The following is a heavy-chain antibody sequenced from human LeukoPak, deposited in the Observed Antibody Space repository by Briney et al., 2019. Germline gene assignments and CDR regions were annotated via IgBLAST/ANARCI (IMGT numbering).Heavy chain of an antibody. D-gene: IGHD6-19*01. CDR3: ARHPVAGAN. Sequence: PGGSLRLSCATSGFTVSSNYMSWVRQSPGKGPEWVSVIYSGGSTFYADSVKGRFTISRDNSKNTLYLQMNNLRAEDTAVYYCARHPVAGANWGQGTLVTVSS. CDR1: GFTVSSNY. CDR2: IYSGGST. V-gene: IGHV3-53*01. J-gene: IGHJ4*02.